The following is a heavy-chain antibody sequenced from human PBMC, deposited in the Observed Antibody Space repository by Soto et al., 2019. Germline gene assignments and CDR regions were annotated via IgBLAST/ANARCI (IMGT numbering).Heavy chain of an antibody. D-gene: IGHD6-13*01. CDR2: IYCSGST. CDR3: ARERPDGSRLDP. J-gene: IGHJ5*02. CDR1: GGSISSGDYY. Sequence: SETLSLTCTVSGGSISSGDYYWSWIRQPPGKGLEWIGYIYCSGSTYYNPSLKSRVTISVDTSKNQFSLKLSSVTAADTAVYYCARERPDGSRLDPWGQGTLVTVSS. V-gene: IGHV4-30-4*01.